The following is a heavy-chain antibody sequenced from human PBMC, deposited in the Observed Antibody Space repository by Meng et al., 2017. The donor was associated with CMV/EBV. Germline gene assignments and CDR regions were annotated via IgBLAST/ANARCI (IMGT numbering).Heavy chain of an antibody. CDR2: INHSGST. CDR1: GGSFSGYY. Sequence: LSCAVYGGSFSGYYWSWIRQPPGKGLEWIGEINHSGSTNYNPSLKSRVTISVDTSKNQFSLKLSSVTAADTAVYYCARGRSIFGVVIIPIRDWFDPWGQGTLVTVSS. V-gene: IGHV4-34*01. J-gene: IGHJ5*02. D-gene: IGHD3-3*01. CDR3: ARGRSIFGVVIIPIRDWFDP.